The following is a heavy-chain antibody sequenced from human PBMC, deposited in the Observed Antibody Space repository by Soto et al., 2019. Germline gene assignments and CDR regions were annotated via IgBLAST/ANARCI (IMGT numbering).Heavy chain of an antibody. Sequence: EVQLVESGGGLVKPGGSLRLSCAASGFTFNNAWMNWVRQATGKGLEWVGRIKSQTDGGTKDYAAPVKGRFTISRDYSKNTLYLQMNSLKTEDTAVYYCTTDGHLVMPGDYWGQGTLVTVSS. CDR3: TTDGHLVMPGDY. D-gene: IGHD2-2*01. J-gene: IGHJ4*02. V-gene: IGHV3-15*07. CDR1: GFTFNNAW. CDR2: IKSQTDGGTK.